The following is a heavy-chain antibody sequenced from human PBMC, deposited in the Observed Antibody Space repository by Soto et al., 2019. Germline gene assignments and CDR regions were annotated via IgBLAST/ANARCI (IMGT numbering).Heavy chain of an antibody. Sequence: GGSLRLSCAASGFTFSSYAMSWVRQAPGKGLEWVSGISSSGGSTYYADSVKGRFTISRDNSKNTLFLRMNRPRVEDTAVYYCMRPAPRGRHYFYFRMDVWGQGTTVTVSS. CDR1: GFTFSSYA. D-gene: IGHD3-10*01. CDR2: ISSSGGST. J-gene: IGHJ6*02. V-gene: IGHV3-23*01. CDR3: MRPAPRGRHYFYFRMDV.